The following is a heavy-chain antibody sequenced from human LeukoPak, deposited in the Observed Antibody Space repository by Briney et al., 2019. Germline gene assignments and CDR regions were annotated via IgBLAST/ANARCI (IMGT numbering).Heavy chain of an antibody. J-gene: IGHJ6*02. Sequence: SETLSLTCTVSGGSISTYYWSWIRQPPGKGLEWIGYIYYSGSTTYNPSLKSRVTISVDTSKNQLSLKLSSVTAADTAVYYCARGDYRSSYYYYGMDVWGQGTTVTVSS. D-gene: IGHD4-11*01. V-gene: IGHV4-59*01. CDR3: ARGDYRSSYYYYGMDV. CDR1: GGSISTYY. CDR2: IYYSGST.